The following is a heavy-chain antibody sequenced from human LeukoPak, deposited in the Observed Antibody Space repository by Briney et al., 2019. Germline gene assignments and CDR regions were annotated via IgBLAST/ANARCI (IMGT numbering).Heavy chain of an antibody. V-gene: IGHV4-59*12. CDR3: ARDGFVGATSISDY. CDR1: GGSISSYY. D-gene: IGHD1-26*01. CDR2: IYYSGST. Sequence: PSETLSLTCTVSGGSISSYYWSWIRQPPGKGLEWIGYIYYSGSTNYNPSLKSRVTISVDTSKNQFSLKLSSVTAADTAVYYCARDGFVGATSISDYWGQGTLVTVSS. J-gene: IGHJ4*02.